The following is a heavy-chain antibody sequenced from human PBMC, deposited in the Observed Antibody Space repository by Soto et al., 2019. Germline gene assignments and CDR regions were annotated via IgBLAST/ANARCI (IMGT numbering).Heavy chain of an antibody. D-gene: IGHD2-2*01. CDR1: GFTFSRYA. V-gene: IGHV3-23*01. CDR3: AKELVVVLAAGNCFDP. Sequence: PGGSLRLSCAASGFTFSRYAMSWVRQAPGKGLEWVSIISGSSGRTYYADSVKGRFTISRDNSKNTLYLQMNSLRAEDTALYYCAKELVVVLAAGNCFDPWGKGTLVTVS. J-gene: IGHJ5*02. CDR2: ISGSSGRT.